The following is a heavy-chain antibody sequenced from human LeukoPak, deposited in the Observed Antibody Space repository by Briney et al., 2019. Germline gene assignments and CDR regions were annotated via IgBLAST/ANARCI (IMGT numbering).Heavy chain of an antibody. V-gene: IGHV3-30*03. D-gene: IGHD3-22*01. CDR1: GFTFSSYG. Sequence: GGSLRLSCAASGFTFSSYGMHWVRQAPGKGLAWVAVISYDGSNKYYADSVKGRFTISRDNSKNTLYLQMNSLRAEDTAVYYCAIYYDSSGYETMNAFDFWGQGTMVTVSS. J-gene: IGHJ3*01. CDR2: ISYDGSNK. CDR3: AIYYDSSGYETMNAFDF.